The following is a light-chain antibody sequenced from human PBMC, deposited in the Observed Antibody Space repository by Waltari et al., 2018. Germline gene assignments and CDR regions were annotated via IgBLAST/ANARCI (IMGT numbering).Light chain of an antibody. CDR2: AAS. J-gene: IGKJ3*01. CDR3: QHSHSTPIT. Sequence: DIQMTQSPSFLSASVGNSVTITCRASQNINKFLNWYQQKPGKAPKFLIYAASLLQTGVPSRFRGSGSGTEFTLTIDSLQPEDFATYFCQHSHSTPITFGPGTTVDV. V-gene: IGKV1-39*01. CDR1: QNINKF.